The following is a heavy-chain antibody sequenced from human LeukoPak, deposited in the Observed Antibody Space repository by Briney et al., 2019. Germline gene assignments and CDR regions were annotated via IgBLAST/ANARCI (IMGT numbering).Heavy chain of an antibody. Sequence: PGGSLRLSCAASGFTFSNHAMSWVRQAPGEALEWASAICYSSGSRYYADSAKGRLTISRDNSKNTLYVQLNSLRAEDTAVYYCARIRESSNWYQVGLDDYWGQGTLVTVSS. CDR2: ICYSSGSR. J-gene: IGHJ4*02. CDR1: GFTFSNHA. CDR3: ARIRESSNWYQVGLDDY. V-gene: IGHV3-23*01. D-gene: IGHD6-13*01.